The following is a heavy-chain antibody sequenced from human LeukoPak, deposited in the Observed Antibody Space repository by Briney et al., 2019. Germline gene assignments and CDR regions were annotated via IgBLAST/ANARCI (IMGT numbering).Heavy chain of an antibody. CDR1: GGSISSYY. D-gene: IGHD6-13*01. J-gene: IGHJ4*02. V-gene: IGHV4-59*01. CDR2: IYYSGST. CDR3: ARVGGEQQPSDYFDY. Sequence: PSETLSLTCTVSGGSISSYYWSWLRQPPGKGLEWIGYIYYSGSTNYNPSLKSRVTISVDTSKNQFSLKLSSVTAADTAVYYCARVGGEQQPSDYFDYWGQGTLVTVSS.